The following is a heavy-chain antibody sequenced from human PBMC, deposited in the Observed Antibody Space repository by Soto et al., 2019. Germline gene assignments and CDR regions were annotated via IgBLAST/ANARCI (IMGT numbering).Heavy chain of an antibody. CDR2: INPSGGST. CDR1: GYTFTSYY. V-gene: IGHV1-46*01. J-gene: IGHJ4*02. D-gene: IGHD6-6*01. Sequence: ASVKVSCKASGYTFTSYYMHWVRHAPGQGLEWMGIINPSGGSTSYAQKFQGRVTMTTDTSTSTAYMELRSLRSDDTAVYYCARDLAARPDYFDYWGQGTLVTVSS. CDR3: ARDLAARPDYFDY.